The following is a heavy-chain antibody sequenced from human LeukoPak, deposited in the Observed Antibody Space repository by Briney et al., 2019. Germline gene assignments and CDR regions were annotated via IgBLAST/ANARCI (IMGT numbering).Heavy chain of an antibody. CDR3: VRDRFYSFDY. V-gene: IGHV1-58*02. J-gene: IGHJ4*02. CDR2: IVVGSGNT. CDR1: GFTFTSST. Sequence: SVKVSCKASGFTFTSSTIQWVRQARRQRLEWIGWIVVGSGNTNYAQKFQERVIITRDMSTTTVYMELSSLRDEDTAVYYCVRDRFYSFDYWGQGTLVTVSS.